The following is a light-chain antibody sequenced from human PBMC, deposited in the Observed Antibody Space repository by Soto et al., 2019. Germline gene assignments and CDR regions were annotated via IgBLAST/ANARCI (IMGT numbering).Light chain of an antibody. CDR2: DAS. V-gene: IGKV1-33*01. Sequence: DIQMTQSPSSLSASVGDRVTITCRASQAISNYLNWYQQRPGKAPKLLIYDASNLERGVPSRFSGTRSGTPFTFAITSLQPEDVATYDGPQSYSLPITCGQGTRLES. CDR1: QAISNY. CDR3: PQSYSLPIT. J-gene: IGKJ5*01.